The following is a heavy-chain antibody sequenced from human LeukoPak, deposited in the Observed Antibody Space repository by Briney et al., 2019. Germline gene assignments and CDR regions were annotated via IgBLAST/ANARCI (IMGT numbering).Heavy chain of an antibody. CDR2: ISDDGSDK. Sequence: PGGSLRLSCAASGFTFNNYAMHWVRQAPGKGLEWVAVISDDGSDKYYGDSVKGRFSITRDNSKNTLYLQVNSLRAEDTAVYHCARGGEPIYLWSRFFDFWGQGTLVTVSS. J-gene: IGHJ4*02. CDR3: ARGGEPIYLWSRFFDF. CDR1: GFTFNNYA. D-gene: IGHD3-10*01. V-gene: IGHV3-30*04.